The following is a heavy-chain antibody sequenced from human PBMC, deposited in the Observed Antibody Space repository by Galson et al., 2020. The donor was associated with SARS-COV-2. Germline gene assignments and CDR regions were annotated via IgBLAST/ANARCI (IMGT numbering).Heavy chain of an antibody. CDR2: VYYDGST. Sequence: SETLSLTCSVSGVPITNNYWTWIRQSTGKGQEWIGYVYYDGSTNYNPSLKSRLSISVDTSKNQFSLKLNSVTTADTAVYYCASVDTSGYYIGAFDIWGQGTVVTVSS. D-gene: IGHD3-22*01. CDR3: ASVDTSGYYIGAFDI. V-gene: IGHV4-59*01. J-gene: IGHJ3*02. CDR1: GVPITNNY.